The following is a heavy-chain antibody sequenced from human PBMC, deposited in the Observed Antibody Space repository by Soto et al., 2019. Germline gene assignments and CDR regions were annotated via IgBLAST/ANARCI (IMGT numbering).Heavy chain of an antibody. CDR2: IYHSGST. V-gene: IGHV4-30-2*01. J-gene: IGHJ5*02. CDR3: ASGYFGNWFDP. D-gene: IGHD3-22*01. CDR1: GGSISSGGYS. Sequence: SETLSLTCAVSGGSISSGGYSWSWIRQPPGKGLEWIGYIYHSGSTYYNPSLKSRVTISVDRSKNQFSLKLSSVTAADTAVYYCASGYFGNWFDPWGQGTLVTVSS.